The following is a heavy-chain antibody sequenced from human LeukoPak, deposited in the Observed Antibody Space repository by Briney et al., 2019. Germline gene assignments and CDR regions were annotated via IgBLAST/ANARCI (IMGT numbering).Heavy chain of an antibody. V-gene: IGHV4-59*01. CDR3: ASSTYYDFWSGYPTWFDP. J-gene: IGHJ5*02. D-gene: IGHD3-3*01. CDR2: IYYSGST. Sequence: SETLSLTCTVSGGSISSYYWSWIRQPPGKGLEWIGYIYYSGSTNYNPSLKSRVTISVDTSKNQFSLKLSSVTAADTAVYYCASSTYYDFWSGYPTWFDPWGQGTLVTASS. CDR1: GGSISSYY.